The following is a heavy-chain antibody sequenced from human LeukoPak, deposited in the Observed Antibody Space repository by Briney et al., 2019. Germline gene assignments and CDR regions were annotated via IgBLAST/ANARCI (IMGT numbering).Heavy chain of an antibody. J-gene: IGHJ5*02. D-gene: IGHD3-10*01. Sequence: GGSLRLSCAASGFTFSSYGMHWVRQAPGRGLEWVAFIRYDGSNKYYADSVKGRFTISRDNSKNTLYLQMNSLRAEDTAVYYCAKDWSQLWFGDPNWFDPWGQGTLVTVSS. V-gene: IGHV3-30*02. CDR1: GFTFSSYG. CDR2: IRYDGSNK. CDR3: AKDWSQLWFGDPNWFDP.